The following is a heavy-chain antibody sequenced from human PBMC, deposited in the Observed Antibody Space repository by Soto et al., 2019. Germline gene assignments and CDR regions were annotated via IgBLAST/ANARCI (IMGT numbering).Heavy chain of an antibody. J-gene: IGHJ6*02. V-gene: IGHV1-69*18. CDR2: IIPFIGTA. CDR3: ARVVMTTVPASYYYGMDV. Sequence: QVQLVQSGAEVKKPGSSVTVSCKASGGTFSSYAISWVRQAHGQGLEWMGRIIPFIGTANYAQKFQGRVTITADESTSTDSMELTSLRSEDTAVYYCARVVMTTVPASYYYGMDVWGQGTTVTVSS. D-gene: IGHD4-4*01. CDR1: GGTFSSYA.